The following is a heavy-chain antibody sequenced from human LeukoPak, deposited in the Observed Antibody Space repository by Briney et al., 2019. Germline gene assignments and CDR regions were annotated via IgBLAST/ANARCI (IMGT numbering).Heavy chain of an antibody. CDR2: IKGDGSDT. CDR3: ARASTTVPNLLDY. J-gene: IGHJ4*02. CDR1: GFTFSSYW. V-gene: IGHV3-74*01. D-gene: IGHD4-17*01. Sequence: GGSLRFSCAASGFTFSSYWMHWVRQTPGKGLVWVSRIKGDGSDTLYADSVKGRFTISRDNSKNTLYLQTSSLGVDDTAVYYCARASTTVPNLLDYWGQGALVSVSS.